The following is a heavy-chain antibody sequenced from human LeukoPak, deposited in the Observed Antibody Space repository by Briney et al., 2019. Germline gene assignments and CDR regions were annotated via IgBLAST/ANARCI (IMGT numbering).Heavy chain of an antibody. Sequence: SETLSLTCTVSGGSISRDSYSCGWIRQHPGKGLEWIGYIYYSGSTYYNPSLKSRVTLSVDTSKNQFSLKLSSVTAADTAVYYCARAYGSSWYLDYWGQGTLVTVSS. CDR3: ARAYGSSWYLDY. CDR1: GGSISRDSYS. V-gene: IGHV4-31*03. CDR2: IYYSGST. D-gene: IGHD6-13*01. J-gene: IGHJ4*02.